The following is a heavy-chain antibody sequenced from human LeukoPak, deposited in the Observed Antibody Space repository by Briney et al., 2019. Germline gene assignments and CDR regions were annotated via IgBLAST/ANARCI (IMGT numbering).Heavy chain of an antibody. V-gene: IGHV1-2*02. Sequence: ASVKVSCKASGYTFTDYHIHWVRQAPGQGLEWMGWVNSDSGGTNYAQTFQGRVTMTRDTSITIAYMELSSLRSDDAAIYYCARDSTAMTGLNMDVWGQGTTVTVSS. CDR2: VNSDSGGT. D-gene: IGHD5-18*01. CDR3: ARDSTAMTGLNMDV. J-gene: IGHJ6*02. CDR1: GYTFTDYH.